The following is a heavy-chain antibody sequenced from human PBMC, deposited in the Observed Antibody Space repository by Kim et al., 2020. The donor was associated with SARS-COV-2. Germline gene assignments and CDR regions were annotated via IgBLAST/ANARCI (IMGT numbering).Heavy chain of an antibody. Sequence: SVKGRFTISRDNSKNTLYLQMNSLRAEDTAVYYCAGSADIVVVVASCMDVWGQGTTVTVSS. J-gene: IGHJ6*02. D-gene: IGHD2-15*01. CDR3: AGSADIVVVVASCMDV. V-gene: IGHV3-30*03.